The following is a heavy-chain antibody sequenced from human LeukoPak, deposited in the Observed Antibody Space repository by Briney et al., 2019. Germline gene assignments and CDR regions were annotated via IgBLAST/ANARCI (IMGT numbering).Heavy chain of an antibody. J-gene: IGHJ3*02. CDR2: ISPNSGGT. CDR3: ARVYCSSTSCYDAFDI. CDR1: GYTFTGYY. V-gene: IGHV1-2*04. Sequence: ASVKVSCKASGYTFTGYYMHWVRQAPGQGLEWMGWISPNSGGTNYAQKFQGWVTMTRDTSISTAYMELSRLRSDDTAVYYCARVYCSSTSCYDAFDIWGQGTMVTVSS. D-gene: IGHD2-2*01.